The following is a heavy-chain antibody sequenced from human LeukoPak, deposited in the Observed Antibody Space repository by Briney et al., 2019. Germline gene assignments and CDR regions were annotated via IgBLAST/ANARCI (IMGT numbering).Heavy chain of an antibody. J-gene: IGHJ4*02. Sequence: MSSETLSLTCAVYGGSFSGYYWSWIRQPPGKGLEWIGEINHSGSTNYNPSLKSRVTISVDTSKNQFSLKLSSVTAADTAVYYCARVHDYVWGSYRYTGFEPPLFDYWGQGTLVTVSS. CDR1: GGSFSGYY. V-gene: IGHV4-34*01. D-gene: IGHD3-16*02. CDR2: INHSGST. CDR3: ARVHDYVWGSYRYTGFEPPLFDY.